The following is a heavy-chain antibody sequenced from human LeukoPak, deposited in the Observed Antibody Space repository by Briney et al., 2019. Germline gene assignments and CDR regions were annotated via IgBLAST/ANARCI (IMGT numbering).Heavy chain of an antibody. CDR1: GFTFSSNA. V-gene: IGHV3-21*01. D-gene: IGHD6-19*01. Sequence: GGSLRLSCAASGFTFSSNAMSWVRQAPGKGLEWVSCISGSSSYMYYADSVKGRVTISRDNAKNSLYLQMDSLRAEDTAVYYCARDREQWLVRRFDYWGQGTLVTVSS. CDR2: ISGSSSYM. CDR3: ARDREQWLVRRFDY. J-gene: IGHJ4*02.